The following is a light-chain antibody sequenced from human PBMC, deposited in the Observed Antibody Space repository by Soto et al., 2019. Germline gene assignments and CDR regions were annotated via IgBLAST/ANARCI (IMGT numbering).Light chain of an antibody. Sequence: EIVLTQSPDTLSLSPGERATLSCRASQSVSSSLAWYQQKPGQAPRLLIYDASNRATGIPARFSGSGSGTDVTLTISSLEPEDFAVYYCQQRSNWPPEVTFGPGTKVGIK. CDR3: QQRSNWPPEVT. CDR2: DAS. CDR1: QSVSSS. J-gene: IGKJ3*01. V-gene: IGKV3-11*01.